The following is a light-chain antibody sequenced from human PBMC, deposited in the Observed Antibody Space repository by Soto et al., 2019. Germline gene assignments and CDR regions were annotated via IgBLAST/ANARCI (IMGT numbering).Light chain of an antibody. J-gene: IGKJ3*01. Sequence: DIVMTQSPDSLAVSLGXXATXNCKSSQXVLSSSNNKNYLAWYQHKAGQAPKLLIYWASFRQSGVPDRFSGSGSGTDFTLTISSLQAEDVAVYSCQQYYDLPFTFGPGTKVYIK. V-gene: IGKV4-1*01. CDR3: QQYYDLPFT. CDR2: WAS. CDR1: QXVLSSSNNKNY.